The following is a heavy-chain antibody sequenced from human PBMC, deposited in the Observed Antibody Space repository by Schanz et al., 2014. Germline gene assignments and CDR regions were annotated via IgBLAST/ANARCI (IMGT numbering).Heavy chain of an antibody. CDR1: GFTFSSYA. CDR2: IGVDGTTT. CDR3: AKDAENTSMITDYFDY. Sequence: EVQLLESGGGLVQPGGSLRLSCAASGFTFSSYAMSWVRQAPGKGLEWVSVIGVDGTTTYYADSVKGRFTISRDNSKNTVHLQMNSLRAEDTAVYYCAKDAENTSMITDYFDYWGQGTLVTVSS. D-gene: IGHD3-16*01. J-gene: IGHJ4*02. V-gene: IGHV3-23*01.